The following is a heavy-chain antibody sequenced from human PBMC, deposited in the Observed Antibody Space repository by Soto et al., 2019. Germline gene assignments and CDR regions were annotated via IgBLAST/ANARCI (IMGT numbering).Heavy chain of an antibody. CDR2: ISAYNGNT. D-gene: IGHD5-12*01. J-gene: IGHJ3*02. V-gene: IGHV1-18*01. CDR1: GYTFTSYG. Sequence: APVKVSCKASGYTFTSYGISWLRQAPGQGLEWMGWISAYNGNTNYAQKLQGRVTMTTDTSTSTAYMELRSLRSDDTAVYYCARDLVATGHAFDIWGQGTMVTVSS. CDR3: ARDLVATGHAFDI.